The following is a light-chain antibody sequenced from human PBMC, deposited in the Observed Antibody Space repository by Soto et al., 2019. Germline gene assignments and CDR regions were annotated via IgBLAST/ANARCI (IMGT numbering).Light chain of an antibody. CDR1: QSIGNK. J-gene: IGKJ5*01. CDR3: QQSYSTPMT. V-gene: IGKV3-15*01. CDR2: DTS. Sequence: TQCASTLSVSQEGGATLSCMASQSIGNKLAWYQHKPGQAPRVLIYDTSTRATGIPARFSGSGSGTEFTLTISSLQSEDFATYYCQQSYSTPMTFGQGTRLEIK.